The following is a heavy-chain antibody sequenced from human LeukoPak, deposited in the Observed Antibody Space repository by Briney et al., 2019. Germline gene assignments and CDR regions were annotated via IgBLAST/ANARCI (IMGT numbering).Heavy chain of an antibody. CDR2: INRDGSEK. CDR3: TDKNLA. J-gene: IGHJ5*02. Sequence: GRSLRLSCAASGFTFSSYWMTWVRQAPGKGLEWVGNINRDGSEKYYADSVKGRFTISRDDAKNSLYLQMNSLRVEDTAVYVCTDKNLAWGPGTLVTVSS. CDR1: GFTFSSYW. V-gene: IGHV3-7*02. D-gene: IGHD2/OR15-2a*01.